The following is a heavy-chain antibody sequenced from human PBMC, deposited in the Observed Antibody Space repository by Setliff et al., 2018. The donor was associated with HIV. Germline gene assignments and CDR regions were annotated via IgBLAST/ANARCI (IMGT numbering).Heavy chain of an antibody. CDR2: IRYDGSNE. D-gene: IGHD2-15*01. V-gene: IGHV3-30*02. CDR1: GFTFSSYA. CDR3: AKTLPTLYPPHDYYFAMDV. Sequence: GWSLRLSCAASGFTFSSYAMSWVRQAPGKGLECVAFIRYDGSNEYYVDSVKGRFTISRDNSKNTLYLQMNSLRAEDTAVYYCAKTLPTLYPPHDYYFAMDVWGQGTTVTV. J-gene: IGHJ6*02.